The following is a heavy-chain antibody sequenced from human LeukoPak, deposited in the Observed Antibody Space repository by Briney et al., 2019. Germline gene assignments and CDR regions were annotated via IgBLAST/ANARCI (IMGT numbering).Heavy chain of an antibody. D-gene: IGHD3-22*01. V-gene: IGHV3-23*01. J-gene: IGHJ4*02. CDR3: TTYSSGYYHFDY. Sequence: GGSLRLSCAASGFTFSSYAMSWVRQAPGKGLEWVSAISGSGGSTYYADSVKGRFTISRDNSKNTLYLQMNSLRAEDTAVYYCTTYSSGYYHFDYRGQGTLVTVSS. CDR2: ISGSGGST. CDR1: GFTFSSYA.